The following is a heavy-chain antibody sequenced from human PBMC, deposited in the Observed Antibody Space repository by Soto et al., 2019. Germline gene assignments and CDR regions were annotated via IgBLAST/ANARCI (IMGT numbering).Heavy chain of an antibody. D-gene: IGHD2-2*01. J-gene: IGHJ3*01. CDR3: SIGSWSAETFDV. CDR2: IIPMLTVT. Sequence: QVHLIQSGAEVKKPGSSVKVSCKAAGGTFNTYPLIWVRQAPGHGLEWMGRIIPMLTVTNSAQKFQGRLTLTADKSTGTACMELTSLRSDDTAVYYCSIGSWSAETFDVWGQGTMVTVSS. CDR1: GGTFNTYP. V-gene: IGHV1-69*02.